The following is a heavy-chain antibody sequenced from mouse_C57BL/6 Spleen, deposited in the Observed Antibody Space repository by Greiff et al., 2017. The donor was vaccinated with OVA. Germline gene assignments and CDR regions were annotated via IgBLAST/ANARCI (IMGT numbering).Heavy chain of an antibody. Sequence: EVKLMESGPGLVKPSQSLSLTCSVTGYSITSGYYWNWIRQFPGNKLEWMGYISYDGSNNYNPSLKNRISITRDTSKNQFFLKLNSVTTEDTATYYCAREVVVAGAMDYWGQGTSVTVSS. D-gene: IGHD1-1*01. CDR2: ISYDGSN. J-gene: IGHJ4*01. CDR3: AREVVVAGAMDY. V-gene: IGHV3-6*01. CDR1: GYSITSGYY.